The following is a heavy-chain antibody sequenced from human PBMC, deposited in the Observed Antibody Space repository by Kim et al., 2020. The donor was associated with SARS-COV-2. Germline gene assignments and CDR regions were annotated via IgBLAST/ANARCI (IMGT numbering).Heavy chain of an antibody. J-gene: IGHJ1*01. D-gene: IGHD3-3*01. Sequence: VKSRITINPDTSKNQFSLQLNSVTPEDTAVYYCARCDFWSGTYQAEYFQHWGQGTLVTVSS. CDR3: ARCDFWSGTYQAEYFQH. V-gene: IGHV6-1*01.